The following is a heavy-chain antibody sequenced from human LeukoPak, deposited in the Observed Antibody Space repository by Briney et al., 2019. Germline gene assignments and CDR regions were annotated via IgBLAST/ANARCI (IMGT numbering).Heavy chain of an antibody. Sequence: PGGSLRLSCAASGFTFSSPWMHWVRQAPGKGLVRVSRINSDGSATAYADSVKGRFTISRDNAENTLYLQMNSLRAEDTAVYYCARGTAGYHSSYFDYWGQGTPVTVSS. D-gene: IGHD3-16*02. CDR3: ARGTAGYHSSYFDY. CDR1: GFTFSSPW. CDR2: INSDGSAT. J-gene: IGHJ4*02. V-gene: IGHV3-74*01.